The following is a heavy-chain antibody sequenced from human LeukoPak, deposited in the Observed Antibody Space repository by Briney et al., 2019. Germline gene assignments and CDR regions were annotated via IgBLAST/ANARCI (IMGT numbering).Heavy chain of an antibody. V-gene: IGHV4-34*01. CDR1: GFTFSSYW. J-gene: IGHJ4*02. Sequence: PGGSLRLSCAASGFTFSSYWMSWIRQPPGKGLEWIGEINHSGSTNYNPSLKSRVTISVDTSKNQFSLKRSSVTAADTAVYYCARGRYSSLDYWGQGTLVTVSS. CDR2: INHSGST. CDR3: ARGRYSSLDY. D-gene: IGHD5-18*01.